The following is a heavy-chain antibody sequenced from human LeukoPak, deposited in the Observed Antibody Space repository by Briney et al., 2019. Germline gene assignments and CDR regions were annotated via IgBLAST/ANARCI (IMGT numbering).Heavy chain of an antibody. J-gene: IGHJ5*02. CDR1: GFSFATYG. Sequence: GGTLRLSCATSGFSFATYGMTWVRQAPGKGLEWVSFISGNGANTKYADSVKGRFTISRDNSRNTVFLQLSSLTAGDTAIYYCAKDQRYYTYGSGSFDPWGQGTLVTVSS. CDR2: ISGNGANT. V-gene: IGHV3-23*01. CDR3: AKDQRYYTYGSGSFDP. D-gene: IGHD3-10*01.